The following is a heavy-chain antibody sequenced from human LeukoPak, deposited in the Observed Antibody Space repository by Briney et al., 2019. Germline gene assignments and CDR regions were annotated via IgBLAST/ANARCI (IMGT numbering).Heavy chain of an antibody. D-gene: IGHD2-2*01. V-gene: IGHV3-9*01. CDR3: AKLGVVPAAGIGLGAFDI. J-gene: IGHJ3*02. CDR1: GFTFDDYA. Sequence: GRSLRLSCAASGFTFDDYAMHWVRHAPGKGLEWVSGISWNSGSIGYADSVKGRFTLSRDNAKNSLYLQMNSLRAEDTSLYYCAKLGVVPAAGIGLGAFDIWGQGTMVTVSS. CDR2: ISWNSGSI.